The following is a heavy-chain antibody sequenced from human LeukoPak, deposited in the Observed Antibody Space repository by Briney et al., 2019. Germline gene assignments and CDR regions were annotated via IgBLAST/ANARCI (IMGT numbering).Heavy chain of an antibody. CDR1: GGSFSGYY. J-gene: IGHJ4*02. CDR3: ASDRIWFGESTNEY. D-gene: IGHD3-10*01. CDR2: INHSGST. Sequence: SETLSLTCAVYGGSFSGYYWSWIRQPPGKGLEWIGEINHSGSTNYNTSLKSRVTISVDTSKNQFSLNLNSVTAADTAFYYCASDRIWFGESTNEYWGQGTLVTVSS. V-gene: IGHV4-34*01.